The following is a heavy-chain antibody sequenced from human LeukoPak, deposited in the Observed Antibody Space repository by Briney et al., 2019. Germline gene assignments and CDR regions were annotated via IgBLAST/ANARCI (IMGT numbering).Heavy chain of an antibody. J-gene: IGHJ4*02. D-gene: IGHD5-18*01. CDR2: INHSGST. V-gene: IGHV4-34*01. CDR3: ARGSTLRGYSYGPPGNY. CDR1: GGSFSGYY. Sequence: SETLSLTCAVYGGSFSGYYWSWIPQPPGKGLEWIGEINHSGSTNYNPSLKSRVTISVDTSKNQFSLKLSSVTAADTAVYYCARGSTLRGYSYGPPGNYWGQGTLVAVSS.